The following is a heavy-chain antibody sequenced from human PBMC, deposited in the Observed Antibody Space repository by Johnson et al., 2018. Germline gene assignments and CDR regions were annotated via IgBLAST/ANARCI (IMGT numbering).Heavy chain of an antibody. J-gene: IGHJ1*01. Sequence: VQLVESGGGLVQPGGSLRLSCAASGFTFRSYGMHWVRQAPGQGLEWVAVISYDGSNKYYADSVKGRFTMSRDNSKNTLYLQMKSLRAEDTGGYYCASCGGDCYGAEYFQHWGQGTLVTVSS. V-gene: IGHV3-30*03. CDR3: ASCGGDCYGAEYFQH. CDR1: GFTFRSYG. CDR2: ISYDGSNK. D-gene: IGHD2-21*02.